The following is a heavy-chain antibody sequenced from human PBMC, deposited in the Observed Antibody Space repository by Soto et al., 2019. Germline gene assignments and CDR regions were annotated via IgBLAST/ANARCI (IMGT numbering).Heavy chain of an antibody. Sequence: PGGSLRLSCAASGFTFSSHWMHWVRQAPGKGLVWVSRINSDGSGTSYADSVKGRFTISRDNAKNTLYLQMNSLRAEDTALYYCVDPYCFDYWGQGTLVTVSS. CDR3: VDPYCFDY. J-gene: IGHJ4*02. D-gene: IGHD2-15*01. CDR1: GFTFSSHW. CDR2: INSDGSGT. V-gene: IGHV3-74*01.